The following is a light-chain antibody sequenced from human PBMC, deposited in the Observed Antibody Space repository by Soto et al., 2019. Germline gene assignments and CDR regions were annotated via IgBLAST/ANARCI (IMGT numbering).Light chain of an antibody. V-gene: IGKV3-20*01. J-gene: IGKJ4*01. Sequence: EIVLTHSPGTLSLSPGARATLSCRASQSVSSSNLAWYQQKHGQAPRLIIYGASSRATGIPERFSGSGSGRCFAVTISRLEPEDFAVYYCQQYGVSPGPVGGRTQVDIK. CDR1: QSVSSSN. CDR3: QQYGVSPGP. CDR2: GAS.